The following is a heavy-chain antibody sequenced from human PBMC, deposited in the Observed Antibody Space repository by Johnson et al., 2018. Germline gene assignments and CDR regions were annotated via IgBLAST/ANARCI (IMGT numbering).Heavy chain of an antibody. V-gene: IGHV1-69*01. CDR2: ILTIFGTA. CDR1: GGTFSSYA. Sequence: QVQLVQSGAEVKKPGSSVKVSCKASGGTFSSYAISWVRQAPGQGLEWMGGILTIFGTANYAQKFQGRVTINEDESTSTAYMELSSLGSEDTAVYYCARDLTDGSGTDYYYCGMDVWGQGTTVTVSS. D-gene: IGHD3-10*01. CDR3: ARDLTDGSGTDYYYCGMDV. J-gene: IGHJ6*02.